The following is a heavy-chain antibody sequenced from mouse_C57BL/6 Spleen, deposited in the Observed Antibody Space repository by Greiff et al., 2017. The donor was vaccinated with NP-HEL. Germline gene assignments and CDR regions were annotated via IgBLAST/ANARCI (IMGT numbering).Heavy chain of an antibody. CDR1: GYTFTSYW. Sequence: QVQLQQPGAELVKPGASVKMSCKASGYTFTSYWITWVKQRPGQGLEWIGDIYPGSGSTNYNEKFKSKATLTVGTSSSTAYMQLSSLTSEDSAVYYCARLLRYPDYFDYWGQGTTLTVSS. CDR2: IYPGSGST. D-gene: IGHD1-1*01. CDR3: ARLLRYPDYFDY. V-gene: IGHV1-55*01. J-gene: IGHJ2*01.